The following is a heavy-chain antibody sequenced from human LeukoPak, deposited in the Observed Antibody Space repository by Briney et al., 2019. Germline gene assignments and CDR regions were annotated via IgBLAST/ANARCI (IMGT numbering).Heavy chain of an antibody. Sequence: ASVKVSCKASGYTFTSYYMHWVRQAPGQGLEWMGIINPSGGSTSYAQKFRGRVTMTRDTSTSTVYMELSSLRSEDTAVYYCARRGSPYNWFDPWGQGTLVTVSS. CDR3: ARRGSPYNWFDP. CDR1: GYTFTSYY. D-gene: IGHD3-10*01. V-gene: IGHV1-46*01. J-gene: IGHJ5*02. CDR2: INPSGGST.